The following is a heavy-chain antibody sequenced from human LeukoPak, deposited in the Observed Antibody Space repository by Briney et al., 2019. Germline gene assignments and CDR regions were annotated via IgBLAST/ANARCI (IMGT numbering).Heavy chain of an antibody. CDR3: ARMIYQSLIDC. D-gene: IGHD3/OR15-3a*01. CDR2: ISPYSGNT. V-gene: IGHV1-18*01. J-gene: IGHJ4*02. CDR1: GYTFRTFD. Sequence: GASVKVSCKTSGYTFRTFDISWVRQAPGQGPEWMGWISPYSGNTKYAQKFQGRVTLTTDTSTTTAYMEMRSLRSDDTAVYYCARMIYQSLIDCWGQGTLVTVSS.